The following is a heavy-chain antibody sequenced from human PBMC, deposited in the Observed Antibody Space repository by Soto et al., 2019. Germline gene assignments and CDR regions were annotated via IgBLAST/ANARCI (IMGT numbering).Heavy chain of an antibody. Sequence: QLQLQESGPGLVKPSETLSLTCTVSGGSISSSSYYWGWIRQPPGKGLEWIGSIYYSGSTYYNPSIKMRVTISVDTSKNQFSLKLSSVTAADTAVYYCARHLADYDFWSGYYPNFDYWGQGTLVTVSS. J-gene: IGHJ4*02. D-gene: IGHD3-3*01. V-gene: IGHV4-39*01. CDR3: ARHLADYDFWSGYYPNFDY. CDR1: GGSISSSSYY. CDR2: IYYSGST.